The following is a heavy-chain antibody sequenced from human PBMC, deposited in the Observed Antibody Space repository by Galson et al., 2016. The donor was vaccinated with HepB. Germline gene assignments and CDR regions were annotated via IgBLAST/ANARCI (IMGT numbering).Heavy chain of an antibody. CDR2: ISYDGGIK. J-gene: IGHJ3*01. V-gene: IGHV3-30*18. CDR3: AKPVNTYNAFDL. CDR1: GFTFSNYG. D-gene: IGHD4-17*01. Sequence: SLRLSCAASGFTFSNYGMHWVRQAPGKGLEWVAVISYDGGIKFYVDSVKGRFTISRDNSKNTLPLQMNSLRAEDTDVYYCAKPVNTYNAFDLWGQGTMVTVSS.